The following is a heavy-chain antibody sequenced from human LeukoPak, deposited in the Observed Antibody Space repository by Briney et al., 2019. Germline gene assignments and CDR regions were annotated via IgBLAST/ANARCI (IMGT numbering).Heavy chain of an antibody. CDR2: IRYDGNNK. D-gene: IGHD2-2*01. Sequence: TGGSLRLSCAASGFTFSSFGMHWVRQAPGKGLEWVAFIRYDGNNKYYADSVKGRFIISRDNAKNSLYLQMNSLRAEDTALYYCARAGVCSTSCYFMDYYYMDVWGKGTTVTVSS. CDR1: GFTFSSFG. J-gene: IGHJ6*03. CDR3: ARAGVCSTSCYFMDYYYMDV. V-gene: IGHV3-30*02.